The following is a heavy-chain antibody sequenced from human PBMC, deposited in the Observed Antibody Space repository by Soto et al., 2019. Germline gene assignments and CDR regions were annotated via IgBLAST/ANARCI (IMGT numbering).Heavy chain of an antibody. D-gene: IGHD1-7*01. CDR3: TRMAGTTLTSSAYGMDV. V-gene: IGHV3-73*01. CDR1: GLTFSGSA. J-gene: IGHJ6*02. Sequence: PGGSLRLSCAASGLTFSGSAMHWVRQASGKGLEWVGRIRSKANSYATAYAASVKGRFTISRDDSKNTAYLQMNSLKTEDTAVYYCTRMAGTTLTSSAYGMDVWGQGTTVTVSS. CDR2: IRSKANSYAT.